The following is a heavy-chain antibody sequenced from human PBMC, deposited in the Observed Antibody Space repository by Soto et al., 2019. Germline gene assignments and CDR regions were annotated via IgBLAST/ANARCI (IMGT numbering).Heavy chain of an antibody. CDR2: ISSSSSPI. V-gene: IGHV3-48*02. CDR3: ARRGYYSGGYYYVFDY. D-gene: IGHD3-22*01. J-gene: IGHJ4*02. Sequence: EVQLVESGGGLVQPGGSLRLSCAASGFTFSSYSMNWVRQAPGKGLEWVSYISSSSSPIYYADSVKGRFTISRDNAKNSLYLQMNSLRDEDTAVYYCARRGYYSGGYYYVFDYWGQGTLVTVSS. CDR1: GFTFSSYS.